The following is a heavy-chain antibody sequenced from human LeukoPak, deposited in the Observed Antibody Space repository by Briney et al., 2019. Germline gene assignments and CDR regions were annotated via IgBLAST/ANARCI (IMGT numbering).Heavy chain of an antibody. J-gene: IGHJ5*02. D-gene: IGHD3-22*01. CDR3: ARYIYYDSSGYHNWFDP. Sequence: KFQGRVTITRDTSASTAYMELSSLRSEDTAVYYCARYIYYDSSGYHNWFDPWGQGTLVTVSS. V-gene: IGHV1-3*01.